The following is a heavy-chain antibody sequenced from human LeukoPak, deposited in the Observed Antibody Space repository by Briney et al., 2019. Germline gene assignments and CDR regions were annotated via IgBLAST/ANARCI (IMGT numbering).Heavy chain of an antibody. CDR2: IIPIFGTA. Sequence: SVKVSCKASGGTFSSYAISWVRQAPGQGLEWMGGIIPIFGTANYAQKFQGRVTITADESTSTAYMELSILRSEDTAVYYCARSSGGYSGYDYVPGYYYYGMDVWGQGTTVTVSS. D-gene: IGHD5-12*01. J-gene: IGHJ6*02. V-gene: IGHV1-69*13. CDR3: ARSSGGYSGYDYVPGYYYYGMDV. CDR1: GGTFSSYA.